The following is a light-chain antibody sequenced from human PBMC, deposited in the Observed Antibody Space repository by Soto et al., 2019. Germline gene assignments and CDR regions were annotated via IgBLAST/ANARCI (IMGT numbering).Light chain of an antibody. J-gene: IGLJ2*01. CDR2: EVS. CDR1: SSDY. CDR3: SSYTRSTLL. V-gene: IGLV2-14*01. Sequence: QSALTQPASVSGSPGQSITISCTGTSSDYVSWYQQHPDKAPKLMIYEVSNRPSGVSDRFSGSKSANTASLTISGLQAEDEANYYCSSYTRSTLLFGEGTKVTVL.